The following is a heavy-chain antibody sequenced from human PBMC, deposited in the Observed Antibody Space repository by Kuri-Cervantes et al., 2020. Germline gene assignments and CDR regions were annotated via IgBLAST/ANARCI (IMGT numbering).Heavy chain of an antibody. Sequence: GESLKISCAASGFTFSSYAMHWVRQAPGKGLEWVSAISGSGGSTYYADSVKGRFTISRDNSKNTLYLQMNSLRAEDTAVYYCAKIRQVGADGGFDYWGQGTLVTVSS. CDR1: GFTFSSYA. V-gene: IGHV3-23*01. CDR2: ISGSGGST. CDR3: AKIRQVGADGGFDY. D-gene: IGHD1-26*01. J-gene: IGHJ4*02.